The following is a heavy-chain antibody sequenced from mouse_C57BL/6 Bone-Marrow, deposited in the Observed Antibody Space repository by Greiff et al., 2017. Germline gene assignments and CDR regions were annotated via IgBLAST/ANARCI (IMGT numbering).Heavy chain of an antibody. Sequence: QVQLQQPGAELVKPGASVKLSCKASGYTFTSYWMQWVKQRPGQGLEWIGEIDPSDSYTNYNQKFKGKATLTVDTSSSTAYMQLSSLTSEDSAVYYCARSDYYGSSYVWFAYWGQGTLVTVSA. D-gene: IGHD1-1*01. CDR3: ARSDYYGSSYVWFAY. CDR2: IDPSDSYT. J-gene: IGHJ3*01. CDR1: GYTFTSYW. V-gene: IGHV1-50*01.